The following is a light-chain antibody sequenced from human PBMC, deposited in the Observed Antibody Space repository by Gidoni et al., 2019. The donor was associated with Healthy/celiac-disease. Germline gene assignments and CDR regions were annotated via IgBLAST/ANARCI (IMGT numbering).Light chain of an antibody. CDR1: QSVSRH. J-gene: IGKJ4*01. CDR3: QQYNNCPPLT. Sequence: EIVMTQSPATLSVSPGERATLSCRASQSVSRHLAWYQQKPGQSPRRLSYGASTRATGSPARFSGSGSGTEFTLTISSLQSEDFAVYYCQQYNNCPPLTFGGGTKVEIK. CDR2: GAS. V-gene: IGKV3-15*01.